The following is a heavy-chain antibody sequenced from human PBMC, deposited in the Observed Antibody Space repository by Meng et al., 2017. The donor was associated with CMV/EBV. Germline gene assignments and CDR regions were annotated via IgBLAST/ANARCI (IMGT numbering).Heavy chain of an antibody. J-gene: IGHJ6*02. V-gene: IGHV4-59*01. CDR2: IYYSGST. D-gene: IGHD3-3*01. CDR3: ARASSLYYDFWSGYQPTPYYYYGMDV. Sequence: LRLSCTVSGGSISSYYWSWIRQPPGKGLEWIGYIYYSGSTNYNPSLKSRVTISVDTSKNQFSLKLSSVTAADTAVYYCARASSLYYDFWSGYQPTPYYYYGMDVWGQGTTDTVSS. CDR1: GGSISSYY.